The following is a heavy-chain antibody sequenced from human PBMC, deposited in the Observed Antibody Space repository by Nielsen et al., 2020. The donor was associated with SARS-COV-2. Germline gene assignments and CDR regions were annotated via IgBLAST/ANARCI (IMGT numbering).Heavy chain of an antibody. CDR2: INPNSGGT. D-gene: IGHD1-26*01. V-gene: IGHV1-2*06. Sequence: ASVKVSCKASGYTFTGYYMHWVRQAPGQGLEWMGRINPNSGGTNYAQKFQGRVSMTRDTSISTAYMELSRLRSDDTPVYYCARDEDLGGSGHLQHWGQGTLVTVSS. CDR3: ARDEDLGGSGHLQH. J-gene: IGHJ1*01. CDR1: GYTFTGYY.